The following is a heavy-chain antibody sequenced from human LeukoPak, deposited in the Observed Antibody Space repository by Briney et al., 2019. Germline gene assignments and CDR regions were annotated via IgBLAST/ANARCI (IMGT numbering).Heavy chain of an antibody. CDR2: IYYSGST. CDR1: GGSFSGYY. CDR3: ARSSYGDYGATNWFHP. V-gene: IGHV4-59*01. J-gene: IGHJ5*02. Sequence: TSETLSLTCTVSGGSFSGYYWSWIRQPPGKGLEWIGYIYYSGSTNYNPSLKSRVTISVDTSKNQFSLKLTSVTAADTAVYYCARSSYGDYGATNWFHPWGQGTLVTVSS. D-gene: IGHD4-17*01.